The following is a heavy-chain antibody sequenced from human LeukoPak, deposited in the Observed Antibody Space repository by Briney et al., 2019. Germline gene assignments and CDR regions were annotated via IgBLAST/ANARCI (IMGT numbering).Heavy chain of an antibody. CDR3: ARDRYCSGGSCYSTGDY. CDR2: ISAYNGNT. J-gene: IGHJ4*02. Sequence: ASVKVSCKASGYTFTSYGISWVRQAPGQGFEWMGWISAYNGNTNYAQKLQGRVTMTTDTSTSTAYMELRSLRSDDTAVYYCARDRYCSGGSCYSTGDYWGQGTLVTVSS. D-gene: IGHD2-15*01. CDR1: GYTFTSYG. V-gene: IGHV1-18*01.